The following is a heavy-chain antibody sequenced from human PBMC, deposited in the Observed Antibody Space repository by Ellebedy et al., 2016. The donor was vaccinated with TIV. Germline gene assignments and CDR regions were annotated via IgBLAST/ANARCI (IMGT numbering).Heavy chain of an antibody. V-gene: IGHV1-18*01. CDR3: ARRGYGDV. D-gene: IGHD4/OR15-4a*01. CDR2: ISTYNGNA. Sequence: AASVKVSCKASGYSFTAYGITWVRQAPGHGLEWLGWISTYNGNAIYAQNLQGRVTMTTDRSTSTAYMEVWSLRSDDTAVYYCARRGYGDVWGQGTLVTVSS. J-gene: IGHJ4*02. CDR1: GYSFTAYG.